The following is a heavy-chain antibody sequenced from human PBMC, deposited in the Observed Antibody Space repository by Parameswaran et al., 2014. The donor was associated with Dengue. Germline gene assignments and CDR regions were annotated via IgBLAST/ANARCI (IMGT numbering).Heavy chain of an antibody. V-gene: IGHV3-30*18. D-gene: IGHD2-2*01. CDR2: ISYDGSSK. CDR3: AKEGMYCSSTSCYLGWLVDATRTYYFDY. J-gene: IGHJ4*02. Sequence: WIRQPPGKGLEWVAVISYDGSSKYYADSVKGRFTISRDNSRNTLYLQMNSLRAEDTAVYYCAKEGMYCSSTSCYLGWLVDATRTYYFDYWGQGTLVTVPQ.